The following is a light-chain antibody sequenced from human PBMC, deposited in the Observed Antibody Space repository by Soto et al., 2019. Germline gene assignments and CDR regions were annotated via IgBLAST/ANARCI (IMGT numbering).Light chain of an antibody. Sequence: QSVLTQPPSVSGAPGQRVTISCAGSDSNIGAGSDVHWYQHLPGTAPKLLIYENSNRPSGVPDRFSGSKSGTSGSLDITGLQAEDEADYYCQSYDSSLSVWMFGGGTKLTAL. CDR3: QSYDSSLSVWM. V-gene: IGLV1-40*01. J-gene: IGLJ3*02. CDR1: DSNIGAGSD. CDR2: ENS.